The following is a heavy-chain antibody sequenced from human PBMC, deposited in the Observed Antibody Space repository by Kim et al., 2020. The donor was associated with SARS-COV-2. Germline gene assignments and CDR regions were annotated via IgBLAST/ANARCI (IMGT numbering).Heavy chain of an antibody. J-gene: IGHJ6*02. CDR1: GGTFSSYA. D-gene: IGHD3-22*01. Sequence: SVKVSCKASGGTFSSYAISWVRQAPGQGLEWMGGIIPIFGTANYAQKFQGRVTITADESTSTAYMELSSLRSEDTAVYYCASLSPLSRGYQTYYYGMDVWGQGTTVTVSS. CDR2: IIPIFGTA. V-gene: IGHV1-69*13. CDR3: ASLSPLSRGYQTYYYGMDV.